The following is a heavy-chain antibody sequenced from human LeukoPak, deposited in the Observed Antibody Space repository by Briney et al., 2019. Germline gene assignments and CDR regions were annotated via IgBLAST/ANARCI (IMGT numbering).Heavy chain of an antibody. CDR2: INSDGSTT. CDR3: ARSPWLDAFDY. D-gene: IGHD6-19*01. V-gene: IGHV3-74*01. J-gene: IGHJ4*02. CDR1: GFTFSSYW. Sequence: GGSLRLSCAASGFTFSSYWMHWVRQAPGKGLVWVSRINSDGSTTNYADSVKGRFTISRDNAKNTLYLQMNSLRADDTAVYYCARSPWLDAFDYWGQGALVTVSS.